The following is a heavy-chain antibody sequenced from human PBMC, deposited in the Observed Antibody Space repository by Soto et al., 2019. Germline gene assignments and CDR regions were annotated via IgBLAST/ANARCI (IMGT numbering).Heavy chain of an antibody. CDR1: GGSLSSNTYY. CDR3: SRGGYTYGRDY. J-gene: IGHJ4*02. V-gene: IGHV4-39*01. Sequence: QLQLQESGPGLVKPSETLSLTCTVSGGSLSSNTYYWGSIRQPPGKGLEWIGCIYYSGTTYSHPSLKSPVTISVDTSKNQVSLKLSSVTAADTGVYYCSRGGYTYGRDYWGQGTLVTVSS. CDR2: IYYSGTT. D-gene: IGHD5-18*01.